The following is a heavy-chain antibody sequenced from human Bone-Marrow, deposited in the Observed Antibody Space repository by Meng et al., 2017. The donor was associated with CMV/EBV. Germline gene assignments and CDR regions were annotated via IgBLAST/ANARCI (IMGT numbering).Heavy chain of an antibody. CDR2: ISSSSSYI. V-gene: IGHV3-21*01. J-gene: IGHJ5*02. CDR1: GFTFSSYS. D-gene: IGHD3-22*01. Sequence: GESLKISCAASGFTFSSYSMNWVRQAPGKGLEWVSSISSSSSYIYYADSVKGRFTISRDNAKNSLYLQMNSLRAEDTAVYYCARDRRPSWVYYYDSSGSNWFDPWGQGTRVTGSS. CDR3: ARDRRPSWVYYYDSSGSNWFDP.